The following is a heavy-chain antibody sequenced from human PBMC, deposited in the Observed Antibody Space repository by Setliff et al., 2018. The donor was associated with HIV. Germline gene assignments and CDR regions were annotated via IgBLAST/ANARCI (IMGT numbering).Heavy chain of an antibody. CDR1: GYTFVDDG. Sequence: ASVKVSCKASGYTFVDDGITWVRQAPGQGLEWMGWIGAYNGDTKYAQKFQDRVTMTIDTSTSTAYMELRSLTSDDTAMYYCSRDRSATWTPTTYWGQGTLVTVSS. V-gene: IGHV1-18*01. CDR2: IGAYNGDT. CDR3: SRDRSATWTPTTY. D-gene: IGHD6-25*01. J-gene: IGHJ4*02.